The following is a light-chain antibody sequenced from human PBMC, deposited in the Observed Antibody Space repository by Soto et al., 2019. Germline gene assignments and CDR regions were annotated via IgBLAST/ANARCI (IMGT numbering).Light chain of an antibody. CDR3: TSYAGSNIPVI. J-gene: IGLJ2*01. CDR1: SSDVGGYNF. CDR2: EVT. Sequence: QSALTQPPSASGSPGQSVTISCTGTSSDVGGYNFVSWYQQHPGKAPKLMIYEVTKRPSGVPDLFSGSKSGNTASLTVSGLQGEDEADYYCTSYAGSNIPVIFGGGTKLTVL. V-gene: IGLV2-8*01.